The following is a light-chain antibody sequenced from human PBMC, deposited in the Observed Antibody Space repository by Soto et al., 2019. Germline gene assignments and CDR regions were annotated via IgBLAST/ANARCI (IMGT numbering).Light chain of an antibody. J-gene: IGKJ5*01. Sequence: PSQSVSSNLAWYQQKPGQAPRLLIYGVSSRATGIPDRFSGSGSGTDFTLTISRLEPEDFAVYHCQQYGSSPLITFGQGTRLEIK. CDR3: QQYGSSPLIT. CDR2: GVS. CDR1: QSVSSN. V-gene: IGKV3-20*01.